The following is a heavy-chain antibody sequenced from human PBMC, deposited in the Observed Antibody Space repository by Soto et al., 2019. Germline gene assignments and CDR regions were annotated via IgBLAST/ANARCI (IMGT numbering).Heavy chain of an antibody. CDR2: IGPDTGAT. J-gene: IGHJ4*02. Sequence: ASVKVSCKASGYTFTSHYIHWVRQAPEQGPEWMGEIGPDTGATRYAQKFRGRVTMTRDMSITTVYMELNNLSPDDTAVYYCGRGRSGQIVVFYWGQGTPVTVSS. CDR3: GRGRSGQIVVFY. D-gene: IGHD5-12*01. CDR1: GYTFTSHY. V-gene: IGHV1-2*02.